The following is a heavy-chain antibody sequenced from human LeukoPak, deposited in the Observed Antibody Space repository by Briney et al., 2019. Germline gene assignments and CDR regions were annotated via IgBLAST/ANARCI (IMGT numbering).Heavy chain of an antibody. CDR2: INPNSGGT. CDR1: GYTFTGYY. CDR3: ARSLLAYCGGDCYHDY. D-gene: IGHD2-21*02. Sequence: VASVKVSCKASGYTFTGYYMHWVRQAPGQGLELMGWINPNSGGTNYAQKFQGRVTMTRDTSISTAYMELSRLRSDDTAVYYCARSLLAYCGGDCYHDYWGQGTLVTVSS. J-gene: IGHJ4*02. V-gene: IGHV1-2*02.